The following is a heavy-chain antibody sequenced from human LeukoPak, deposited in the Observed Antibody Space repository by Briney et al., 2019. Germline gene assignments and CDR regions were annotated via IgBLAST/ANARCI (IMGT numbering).Heavy chain of an antibody. J-gene: IGHJ4*02. CDR1: GGTFSSYA. D-gene: IGHD5-18*01. V-gene: IGHV1-69*04. CDR2: IIPILGIA. Sequence: ASVKVSCKASGGTFSSYAISWVRQAPGQGLEWMGRIIPILGIANYAQKFQGRVTITADKSTSTAYMELSSLRSEDTAEYYCARRSGYRGDYWGQGTLVTVSS. CDR3: ARRSGYRGDY.